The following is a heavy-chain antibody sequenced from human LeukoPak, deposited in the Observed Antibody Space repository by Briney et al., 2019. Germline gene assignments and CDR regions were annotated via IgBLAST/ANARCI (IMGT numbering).Heavy chain of an antibody. CDR2: IRNSGSYT. J-gene: IGHJ3*02. D-gene: IGHD3-10*01. CDR1: GFTFSSYG. Sequence: PGGSLRLSCAASGFTFSSYGMSWVRQAPGKGLEWVSGIRNSGSYTYYADSVKGRFTISRDNSKNTLYLQMNSLRAEDTAVYYCAKTGWFGELFYAFDIWGQGTMVTVSS. V-gene: IGHV3-23*01. CDR3: AKTGWFGELFYAFDI.